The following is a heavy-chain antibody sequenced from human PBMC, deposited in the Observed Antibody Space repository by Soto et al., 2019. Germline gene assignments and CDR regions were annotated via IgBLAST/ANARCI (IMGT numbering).Heavy chain of an antibody. V-gene: IGHV3-53*02. CDR3: ATYSSLDY. D-gene: IGHD6-13*01. Sequence: EVQLVETGGGLIQPGGSLRLSCAASGFTVSNNYMSWVRQAPGKGLEWVSLIYSGGSTYYADSVKGRFTISRDNSKNTLYLQMNNLRAEDTAVYYCATYSSLDYWGQGTLVTVSS. CDR1: GFTVSNNY. CDR2: IYSGGST. J-gene: IGHJ4*02.